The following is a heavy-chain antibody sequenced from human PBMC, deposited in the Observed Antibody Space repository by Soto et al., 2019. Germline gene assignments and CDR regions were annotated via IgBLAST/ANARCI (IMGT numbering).Heavy chain of an antibody. J-gene: IGHJ6*02. Sequence: PGGSLRLSCAASGFSFRDYDMHWVRQRKGKGLEWVSALGAARDPYYVGSVKGRFSVSRDNAQNSLFLQMNNLRVDDTAVYFCARAYLGRLPRRADYYYAMGVWGRGTTVTVSS. CDR2: LGAARDP. V-gene: IGHV3-13*05. D-gene: IGHD1-26*01. CDR3: ARAYLGRLPRRADYYYAMGV. CDR1: GFSFRDYD.